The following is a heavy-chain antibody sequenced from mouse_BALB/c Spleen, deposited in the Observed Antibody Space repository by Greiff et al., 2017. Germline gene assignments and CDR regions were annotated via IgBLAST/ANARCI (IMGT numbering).Heavy chain of an antibody. CDR2: ISNGGGST. D-gene: IGHD2-4*01. J-gene: IGHJ4*01. Sequence: EVKLVESGGGLVQPGGSLKLSCAASGFTFSSYTMSWVRQTPEKRLEWVAYISNGGGSTYYPDTVKGRFTISRDNAKNTLYLQMSSLKSEDTAMYYCARHRSTMITTGAMDYWGQGTSVTVSS. V-gene: IGHV5-12-2*01. CDR3: ARHRSTMITTGAMDY. CDR1: GFTFSSYT.